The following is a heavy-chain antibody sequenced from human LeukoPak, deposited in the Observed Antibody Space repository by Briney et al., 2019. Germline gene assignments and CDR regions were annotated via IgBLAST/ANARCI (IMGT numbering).Heavy chain of an antibody. CDR1: GFTLSDHY. V-gene: IGHV3-72*01. Sequence: GGSLRLSCAASGFTLSDHYMDWVRQAPGKGLEWVGRTRNKVNSYSTEYAASVKGRFSISRDDSKSSLYLQMNSLKTEDTAVYYCVSKITTPYYWGQGTLVIVSS. J-gene: IGHJ4*02. D-gene: IGHD3-16*01. CDR2: TRNKVNSYST. CDR3: VSKITTPYY.